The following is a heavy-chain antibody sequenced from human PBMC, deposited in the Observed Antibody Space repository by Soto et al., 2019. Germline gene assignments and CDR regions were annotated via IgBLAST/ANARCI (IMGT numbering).Heavy chain of an antibody. CDR1: GYSFPTFW. CDR3: ARSGRNAYYNMDV. V-gene: IGHV5-51*01. CDR2: IYPGDSDT. Sequence: ESLKISCQGSGYSFPTFWIGWVRQMPGKGLEWMGVIYPGDSDTRYSPSFQGQVTMSADRSISTAYLQWTSLKASDTAIYYCARSGRNAYYNMDVWGQGTTVTVSS. J-gene: IGHJ6*02. D-gene: IGHD3-16*01.